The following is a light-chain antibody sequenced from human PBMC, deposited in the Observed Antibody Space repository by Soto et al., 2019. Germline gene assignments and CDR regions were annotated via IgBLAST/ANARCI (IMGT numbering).Light chain of an antibody. CDR3: QQYNGYSRT. CDR1: QSIGSS. Sequence: DIQMTQSPSTLSASVGXRVTITCRASQSIGSSLAWYQQKPGKAPHLLISDVSSLERGVPSRFGGSGSGTEFTLSIRSLQPDDFATYYCQQYNGYSRTFCQGTKEDIK. V-gene: IGKV1-5*01. J-gene: IGKJ1*01. CDR2: DVS.